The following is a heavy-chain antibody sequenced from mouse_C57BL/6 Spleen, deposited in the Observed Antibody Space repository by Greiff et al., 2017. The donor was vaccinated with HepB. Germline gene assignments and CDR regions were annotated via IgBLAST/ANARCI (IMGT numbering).Heavy chain of an antibody. CDR2: ISSGSSTI. Sequence: EVKVVDSGGGLVKPGGSLKLSCAASGFTFSDYGMHWVRQAPEKGLEWVAYISSGSSTIYYADTVKGRFTISRDNAKNTLFLQMTSLRSEDTAMYYCAKIYYGYGYAMDYWGQGTSVTVSS. V-gene: IGHV5-17*01. CDR1: GFTFSDYG. D-gene: IGHD2-2*01. J-gene: IGHJ4*01. CDR3: AKIYYGYGYAMDY.